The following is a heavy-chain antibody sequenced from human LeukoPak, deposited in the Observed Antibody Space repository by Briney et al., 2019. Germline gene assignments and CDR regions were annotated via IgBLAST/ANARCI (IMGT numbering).Heavy chain of an antibody. J-gene: IGHJ4*02. D-gene: IGHD2-8*02. CDR1: GFTFSSYG. CDR3: ARVVLGDYFDY. V-gene: IGHV3-33*01. CDR2: IWYDGSNK. Sequence: GGSLRLSCAASGFTFSSYGMHWVRQAPGKGLEWVAVIWYDGSNKNYADSVKGRFTISRDNSENTLYLQMNSLRAEDTAVYYCARVVLGDYFDYWGQGTLVTVSS.